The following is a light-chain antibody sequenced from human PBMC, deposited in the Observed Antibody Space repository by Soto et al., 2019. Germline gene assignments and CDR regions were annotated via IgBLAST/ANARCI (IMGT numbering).Light chain of an antibody. V-gene: IGKV3-15*01. CDR1: QSVGSN. J-gene: IGKJ2*01. CDR3: QQYNDWHT. Sequence: EIVMTQSPATLSVSPGERATLSCRASQSVGSNLAWYQKKPGQAPRLLIYGASTRATGIPARFSGSGSGTEFTLTISTLQSEYFAVYFCQQYNDWHTFGQGTKLEIK. CDR2: GAS.